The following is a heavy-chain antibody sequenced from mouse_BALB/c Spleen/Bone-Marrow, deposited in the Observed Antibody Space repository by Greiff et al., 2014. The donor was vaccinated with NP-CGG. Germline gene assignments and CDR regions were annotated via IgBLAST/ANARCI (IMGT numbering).Heavy chain of an antibody. J-gene: IGHJ4*01. Sequence: VQLQQSVPSLVKPSQTLSLTCSVAGDSITSGYWNWIRKFPGNKLEYMRYISYSGSTYYNPSLKSRISITRDTSKNQYYLQLISVTTEDTATFYCARYKGFHWGMDYWRQRTSAPFPS. CDR2: ISYSGST. CDR3: ARYKGFHWGMDY. D-gene: IGHD1-2*01. CDR1: GDSITSGY. V-gene: IGHV3-8*02.